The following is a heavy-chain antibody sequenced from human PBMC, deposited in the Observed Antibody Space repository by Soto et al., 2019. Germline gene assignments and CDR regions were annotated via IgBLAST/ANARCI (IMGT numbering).Heavy chain of an antibody. CDR2: IWYDGSNK. V-gene: IGHV3-33*01. D-gene: IGHD6-13*01. J-gene: IGHJ4*02. Sequence: QVQLVESGGGVVQPGRSLRLSCAASGFTFSSYGMHWVGQAPGKGLEWVAVIWYDGSNKYYADSVKGRFTISRDNSKNTLYLQMNSLRAEDTAVYYCARDRVLGGGQQLVRLAYWGQGTLVTVSS. CDR1: GFTFSSYG. CDR3: ARDRVLGGGQQLVRLAY.